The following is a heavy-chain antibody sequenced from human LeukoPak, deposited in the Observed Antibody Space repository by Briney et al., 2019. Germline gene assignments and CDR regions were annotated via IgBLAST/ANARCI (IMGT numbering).Heavy chain of an antibody. CDR2: IWSDATNQ. CDR3: AEDAQRGFDYSNSLQH. J-gene: IGHJ4*02. V-gene: IGHV3-33*06. Sequence: PGGSLRLSCAASGFTFSSYGMHWVRQAPGKGLEWVAVIWSDATNQFYADSVKGRFTISRDNFKNTVSLQMNSLRAEDTAVYYCAEDAQRGFDYSNSLQHWGQGSLVTVSS. D-gene: IGHD4-11*01. CDR1: GFTFSSYG.